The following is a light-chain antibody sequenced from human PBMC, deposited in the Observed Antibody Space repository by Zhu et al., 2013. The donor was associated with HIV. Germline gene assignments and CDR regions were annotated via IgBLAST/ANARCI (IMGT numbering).Light chain of an antibody. V-gene: IGLV1-44*01. Sequence: QSVLTQPPSASGTPGQRVTISCSGSSSNIGSNTVNWYLHLPGTAPKVLIYKNNQRPSGVPDRFSGSKTDTSTSLTITGLRSEDEADYYCAAWDDSLSGVVFGGGTKVTVL. CDR3: AAWDDSLSGVV. CDR2: KNN. J-gene: IGLJ2*01. CDR1: SSNIGSNT.